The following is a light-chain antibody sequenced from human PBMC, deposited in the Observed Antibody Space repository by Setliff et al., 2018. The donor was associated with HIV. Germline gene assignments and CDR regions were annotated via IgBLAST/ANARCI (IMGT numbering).Light chain of an antibody. CDR1: SRDVGGGQNY. Sequence: QSALTQPDSVSGSPGQSITISCTGTSRDVGGGQNYVSWYQQYPGQAPKLMIYEVTKRPAGVSDRFSGSKSGNTASLIISGLQTEDEAEYYCSSFTSSSTYVFGIGTKVTVL. CDR2: EVT. J-gene: IGLJ1*01. V-gene: IGLV2-14*01. CDR3: SSFTSSSTYV.